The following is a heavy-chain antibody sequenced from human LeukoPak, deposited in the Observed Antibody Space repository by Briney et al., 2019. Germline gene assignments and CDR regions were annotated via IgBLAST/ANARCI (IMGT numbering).Heavy chain of an antibody. CDR2: INPNSGGT. CDR3: ARDRYCSSTSCYEGTAMVTLPVYYFDY. Sequence: ASVKVSCKASGYTFTGYYMHWVRQAPGQELEWMGWINPNSGGTNYAQKFQGRVTMTRDTSISTAYMELSRLRSDDTAVYYCARDRYCSSTSCYEGTAMVTLPVYYFDYWGQGTLVTVSS. CDR1: GYTFTGYY. D-gene: IGHD2-2*01. J-gene: IGHJ4*02. V-gene: IGHV1-2*02.